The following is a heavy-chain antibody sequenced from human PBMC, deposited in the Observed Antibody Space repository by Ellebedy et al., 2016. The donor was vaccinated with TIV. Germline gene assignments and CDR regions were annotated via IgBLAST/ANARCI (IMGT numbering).Heavy chain of an antibody. V-gene: IGHV3-74*03. J-gene: IGHJ5*02. Sequence: GGSLRLXCAASGFTFSSYWMHWVRQAPGKGLVWVSRINTDGSSTSYADSVKGRFTISRDNAKNTLYLQMNSLRAEDTAVYYCARSVYSSSSQSWGQGTLVTVSS. CDR2: INTDGSST. D-gene: IGHD6-6*01. CDR3: ARSVYSSSSQS. CDR1: GFTFSSYW.